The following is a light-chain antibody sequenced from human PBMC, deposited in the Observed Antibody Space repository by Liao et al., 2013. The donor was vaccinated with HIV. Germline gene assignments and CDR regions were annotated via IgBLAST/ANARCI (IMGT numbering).Light chain of an antibody. CDR3: QVWDSSSDHPYVV. CDR1: DIGRKS. V-gene: IGLV3-21*04. J-gene: IGLJ2*01. CDR2: YDT. Sequence: SYVLTQPPSVSVAPGKTARITCGGNDIGRKSVHWYQLRPGQAPVLVIYYDTDRPSGIPERFSGSNSGNTATLTISRVEAGDEADYYCQVWDSSSDHPYVVFGGGTKLTVL.